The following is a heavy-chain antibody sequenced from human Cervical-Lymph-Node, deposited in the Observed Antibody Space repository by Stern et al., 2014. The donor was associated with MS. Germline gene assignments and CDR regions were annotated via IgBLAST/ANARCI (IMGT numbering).Heavy chain of an antibody. V-gene: IGHV3-48*02. CDR2: ISGSSSSI. D-gene: IGHD1-26*01. J-gene: IGHJ3*02. CDR3: AREEGGGNYFSAFDI. CDR1: GFSFSSYS. Sequence: EDQLVESGGGLVQPGRSLRLSCAASGFSFSSYSMNWVRQAPGKGLEWLSHISGSSSSIYYADSVKGRFTISRDNAKNSLYLQMSGLRDEDTAVYYCAREEGGGNYFSAFDIWGQGTAVTVSA.